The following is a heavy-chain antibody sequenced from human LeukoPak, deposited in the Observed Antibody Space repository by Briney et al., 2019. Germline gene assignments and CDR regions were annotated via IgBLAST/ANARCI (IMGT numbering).Heavy chain of an antibody. V-gene: IGHV3-48*03. D-gene: IGHD4-17*01. CDR1: GFIFSNYE. Sequence: GGSLRLSCAASGFIFSNYEFNWVRQAPGKGLECVSYITTSGGTKYYADSVKGRFTISRDNAKNSVYLQMDSLRAEDTAVYFCARPTAVTLVDAFNIWGLGTMVTVSS. J-gene: IGHJ3*02. CDR3: ARPTAVTLVDAFNI. CDR2: ITTSGGTK.